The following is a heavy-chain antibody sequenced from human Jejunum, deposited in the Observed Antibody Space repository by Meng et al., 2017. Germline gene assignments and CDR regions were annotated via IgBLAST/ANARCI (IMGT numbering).Heavy chain of an antibody. V-gene: IGHV3-74*03. Sequence: GESLKISCAASGFTFSCSWMYWVRQAPGKGLGWVSRIKSDGTITYADSVKGRFTMSRDNAKNTVFLQMNSLRADDTAMYYCAKSGYSTSRFDPWGQGTLVTVSS. CDR3: AKSGYSTSRFDP. CDR1: GFTFSCSW. J-gene: IGHJ5*02. D-gene: IGHD6-13*01. CDR2: IKSDGTIT.